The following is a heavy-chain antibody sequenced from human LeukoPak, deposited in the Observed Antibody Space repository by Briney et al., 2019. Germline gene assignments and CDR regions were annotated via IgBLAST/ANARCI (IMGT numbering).Heavy chain of an antibody. V-gene: IGHV4-34*01. CDR1: GRSFSGYY. D-gene: IGHD3-10*01. Sequence: SETLSLTCAVYGRSFSGYYWSWIRQPPGKGLEWIGEINHSGSTNYNPSLKSRVTISVDTSKNQFSLKLSSVTAADTAVYYCARDYGSGSYYSFDYWGQGTLVTVSS. CDR2: INHSGST. J-gene: IGHJ4*02. CDR3: ARDYGSGSYYSFDY.